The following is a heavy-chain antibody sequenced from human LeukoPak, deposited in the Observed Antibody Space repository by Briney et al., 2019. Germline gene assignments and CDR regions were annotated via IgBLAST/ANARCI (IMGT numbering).Heavy chain of an antibody. D-gene: IGHD2-2*01. CDR2: IKQDGSEK. CDR1: GFTFSSYW. CDR3: ARPLRLGAAIGGGYFDY. V-gene: IGHV3-7*03. Sequence: GGSLRLPCAASGFTFSSYWMSWVRQAPGKGLEWVANIKQDGSEKYYVDSVKGRFTISRDNAKNSLYLQMNSLRAEDTAVYYCARPLRLGAAIGGGYFDYWGQGTLVTVSS. J-gene: IGHJ4*02.